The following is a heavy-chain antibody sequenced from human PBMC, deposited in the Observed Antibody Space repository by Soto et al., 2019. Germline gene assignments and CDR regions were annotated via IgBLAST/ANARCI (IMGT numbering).Heavy chain of an antibody. Sequence: QVQLVQSGADVKKPGSSVKVSCTASGGSFGSSAISWVRQAPAQGLEWMGEIIPVFDKANYAQNFEGRLTITADEPTGTVFMQLSSLRSEDTAVYFCARLRRDWGDAFDLWGLGTLVTVSS. CDR2: IIPVFDKA. D-gene: IGHD3-16*01. CDR3: ARLRRDWGDAFDL. CDR1: GGSFGSSA. V-gene: IGHV1-69*01. J-gene: IGHJ3*01.